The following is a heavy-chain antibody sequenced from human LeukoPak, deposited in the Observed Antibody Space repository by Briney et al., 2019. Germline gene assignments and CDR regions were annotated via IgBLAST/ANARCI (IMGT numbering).Heavy chain of an antibody. Sequence: ASVKVSCKASGYTFTGYNIHWMRQAPGQGLEWMGWINPNGGGTNYAQNFQGRVTMTRDTSITTVYMEVSGLTSDDTAVYYCARAVRVTTDFDCWGQGTLVTVSS. D-gene: IGHD2-21*02. J-gene: IGHJ4*02. V-gene: IGHV1-2*02. CDR1: GYTFTGYN. CDR2: INPNGGGT. CDR3: ARAVRVTTDFDC.